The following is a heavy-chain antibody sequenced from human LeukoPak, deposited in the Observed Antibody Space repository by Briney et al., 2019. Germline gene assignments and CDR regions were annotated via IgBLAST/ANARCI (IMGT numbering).Heavy chain of an antibody. CDR1: GGSIRSSYYY. D-gene: IGHD6-19*01. V-gene: IGHV4-39*07. CDR2: IYDSGST. Sequence: SETLSLTCTVSGGSIRSSYYYWGWIRQPPGKGLEWIGSIYDSGSTYYNPSLKSRVTISVDTSKNQFSLKLSSVTAADTAVYYCARGGGQQWLPIDYWGQGTLVTVSS. J-gene: IGHJ4*02. CDR3: ARGGGQQWLPIDY.